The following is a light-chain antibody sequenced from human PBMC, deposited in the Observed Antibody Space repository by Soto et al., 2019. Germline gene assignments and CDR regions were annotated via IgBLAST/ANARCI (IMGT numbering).Light chain of an antibody. Sequence: EIVLTQSPGTLSLSPGERATLSRRASQSVSSSYLAWYQQKPGQAPRFLIYGTSSRATGIPVRFSGSGFVTDFTLTISSLEAEDSAVDYCQQRSNWPSITFGQGTRLEIK. CDR1: QSVSSSY. CDR3: QQRSNWPSIT. J-gene: IGKJ5*01. CDR2: GTS. V-gene: IGKV3D-20*02.